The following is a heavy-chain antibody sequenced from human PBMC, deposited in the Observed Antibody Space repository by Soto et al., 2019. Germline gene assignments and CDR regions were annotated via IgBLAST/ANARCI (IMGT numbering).Heavy chain of an antibody. CDR3: ASSGTYYDFWSGYYTGGGFRP. CDR2: IYHSGST. J-gene: IGHJ5*01. CDR1: GYSISSGYY. D-gene: IGHD3-3*01. Sequence: SETLSLTCAVSGYSISSGYYWGWIRQPPGKGLEWIGSIYHSGSTYYNPSLKSRVTISVDTSKNQFSLKLSSVTAADTAVYYCASSGTYYDFWSGYYTGGGFRPWSQGTLVTASS. V-gene: IGHV4-38-2*01.